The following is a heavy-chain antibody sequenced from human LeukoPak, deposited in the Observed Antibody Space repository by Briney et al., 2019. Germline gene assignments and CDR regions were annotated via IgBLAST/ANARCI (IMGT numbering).Heavy chain of an antibody. J-gene: IGHJ4*02. D-gene: IGHD4-17*01. CDR3: AKDSYGDYAIDY. CDR1: GFTVSSNY. Sequence: TGGSLRLSCAASGFTVSSNYMSWVRQAPGKGLEWVSVIYSGGSTYYADSVKGRFTISRDNSKNTLYLQMNSLRAEDTAVYYCAKDSYGDYAIDYWGQGTLVTVSS. V-gene: IGHV3-53*01. CDR2: IYSGGST.